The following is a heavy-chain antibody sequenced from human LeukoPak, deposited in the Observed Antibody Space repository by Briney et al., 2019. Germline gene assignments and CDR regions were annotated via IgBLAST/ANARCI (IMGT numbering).Heavy chain of an antibody. Sequence: ASVKVSCKASGYTFTGYYMHWVRQAPGQGLKWMGWINPNSGGTNYAQKFQGRVTMTRDTSISTAYMELSRLRSDDTAVYYCAREGGVGATGAFDIWGQGTMVTVSS. J-gene: IGHJ3*02. CDR3: AREGGVGATGAFDI. D-gene: IGHD1-26*01. CDR2: INPNSGGT. CDR1: GYTFTGYY. V-gene: IGHV1-2*02.